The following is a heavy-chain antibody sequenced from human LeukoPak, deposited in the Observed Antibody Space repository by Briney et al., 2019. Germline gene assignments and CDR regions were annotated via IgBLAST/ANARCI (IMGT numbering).Heavy chain of an antibody. CDR3: ARHGRGSGSYRGDFDY. J-gene: IGHJ4*02. D-gene: IGHD1-26*01. V-gene: IGHV4-59*08. Sequence: SETLSLTCTVSGGSISSYYWSWIRQPPGKGLEWIGYIYYSGSTNYNPSLKSRVTISVDTSKNQFSLKLSSVTAADTAVYYCARHGRGSGSYRGDFDYWGQGTLVTVSS. CDR2: IYYSGST. CDR1: GGSISSYY.